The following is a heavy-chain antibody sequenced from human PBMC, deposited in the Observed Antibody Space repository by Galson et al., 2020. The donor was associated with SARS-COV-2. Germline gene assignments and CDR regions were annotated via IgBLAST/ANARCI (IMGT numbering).Heavy chain of an antibody. CDR3: ARDYDLRDYYYYGMDV. D-gene: IGHD3-3*01. J-gene: IGHJ6*02. CDR2: INPNNAGT. Sequence: ASVKVSCTASGYTFTGYYMHWVRQAPGQGLEWMGWINPNNAGTNYSQKFQGRVTMTRDTSISTAYMELSRLRSDDTAVYYCARDYDLRDYYYYGMDVWGQGTTVTVSS. CDR1: GYTFTGYY. V-gene: IGHV1-2*02.